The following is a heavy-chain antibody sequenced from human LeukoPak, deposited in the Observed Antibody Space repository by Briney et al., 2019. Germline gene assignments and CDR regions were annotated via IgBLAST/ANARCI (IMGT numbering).Heavy chain of an antibody. D-gene: IGHD1-14*01. J-gene: IGHJ4*02. CDR1: GFTFSPYS. CDR3: ARDINRRFDF. V-gene: IGHV3-48*02. CDR2: ISSTSNTI. Sequence: PGGSLRLSCAASGFTFSPYSMNWVRQAPGKRLEWVSYISSTSNTIYYADSVKGRFTLSRDNAKNSLYLQMNSLRDEDTAVYYCARDINRRFDFWGQGTLVTVSS.